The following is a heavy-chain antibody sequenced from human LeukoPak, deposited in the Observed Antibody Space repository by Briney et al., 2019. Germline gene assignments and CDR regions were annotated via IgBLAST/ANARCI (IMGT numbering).Heavy chain of an antibody. Sequence: SETLSLTCAVSGGSISSSNWWSWVRQPPGKGLEWIGEIYHSGSTNYNPSLKSRVTISVDKSKNQFSLKLSSVTAADTAVYYCARGTPFRSSCRLCSGSDYWGQGTLVTVSS. CDR2: IYHSGST. CDR1: GGSISSSNW. V-gene: IGHV4-4*02. D-gene: IGHD6-13*01. J-gene: IGHJ4*02. CDR3: ARGTPFRSSCRLCSGSDY.